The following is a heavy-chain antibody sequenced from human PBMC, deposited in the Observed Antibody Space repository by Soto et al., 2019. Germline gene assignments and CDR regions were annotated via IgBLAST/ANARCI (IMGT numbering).Heavy chain of an antibody. CDR2: THHSGRT. V-gene: IGHV4-4*02. CDR3: ARRYGPGFDY. CDR1: GGSMSSSNW. Sequence: SETLSLTCTVSGGSMSSSNWWNWVRQPPGKGLEWIGETHHSGRTNYNPSLKSRVTISVDKSKNHFSLKLSSVTAADTAVYYCARRYGPGFDYWGQGTLVTVS. J-gene: IGHJ4*02. D-gene: IGHD4-17*01.